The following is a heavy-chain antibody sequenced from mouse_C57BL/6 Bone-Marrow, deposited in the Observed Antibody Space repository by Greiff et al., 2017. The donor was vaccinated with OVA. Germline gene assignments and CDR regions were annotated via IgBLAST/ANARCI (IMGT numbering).Heavy chain of an antibody. CDR1: GYTFTSYW. J-gene: IGHJ1*03. Sequence: QVQLQQSGAELVMPGASVKLSCKASGYTFTSYWMHWVKQRPGQGLEWIGEIDPSDSYTNYNQKFKGKATLTVDKSSSTAYMQLSSLTSEDSAVYYCARNPCWYFDFWGTGTTVTVSA. V-gene: IGHV1-69*01. CDR3: ARNPCWYFDF. CDR2: IDPSDSYT.